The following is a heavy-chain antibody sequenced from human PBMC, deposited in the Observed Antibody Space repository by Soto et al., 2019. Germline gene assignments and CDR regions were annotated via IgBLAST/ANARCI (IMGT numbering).Heavy chain of an antibody. CDR1: GGSISSGDYY. V-gene: IGHV4-30-4*01. CDR3: ARAGTSGGRSRQQLVRIDY. D-gene: IGHD6-13*01. Sequence: QVQLQESGPGLVKPSQTLSLTCTVSGGSISSGDYYWSWIRQPPGKGLEWIGYIYYSGSTYYNPSLKSRVTISEDTSKNQFSLKLSSVTAADTAVYYCARAGTSGGRSRQQLVRIDYWGQGTLVTVSS. CDR2: IYYSGST. J-gene: IGHJ4*02.